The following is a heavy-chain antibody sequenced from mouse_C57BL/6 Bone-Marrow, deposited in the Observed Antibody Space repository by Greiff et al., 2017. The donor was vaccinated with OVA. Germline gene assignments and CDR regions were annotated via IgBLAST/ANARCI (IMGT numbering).Heavy chain of an antibody. Sequence: EVKLMESGGGLVKPGGSLKLSCAASGFTFSSYTMSWVRQTPEKRLEWVATISGGGGNTYYPDSVKGRFTISRDNAKNTLYLQMSSLRCEETASYYCARHSAYGAMDYWGQGTSVTVSA. D-gene: IGHD1-1*02. CDR3: ARHSAYGAMDY. CDR2: ISGGGGNT. J-gene: IGHJ4*01. V-gene: IGHV5-9*01. CDR1: GFTFSSYT.